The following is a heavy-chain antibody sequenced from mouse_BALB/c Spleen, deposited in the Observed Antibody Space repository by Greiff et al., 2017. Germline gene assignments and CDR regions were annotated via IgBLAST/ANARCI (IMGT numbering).Heavy chain of an antibody. CDR2: ISSGGSYT. J-gene: IGHJ4*01. D-gene: IGHD2-4*01. CDR3: ARQGYDYDGYAMDY. CDR1: GFTFSSYG. V-gene: IGHV5-6*01. Sequence: EVQGVESGGDLVKPGGSLKLSCAASGFTFSSYGMSWVRQTPDKRLEWVATISSGGSYTFYPDSVKGRFTISRDNAKNTLYLQMSSLKSEDTAMYYCARQGYDYDGYAMDYWGQGTSVTVSS.